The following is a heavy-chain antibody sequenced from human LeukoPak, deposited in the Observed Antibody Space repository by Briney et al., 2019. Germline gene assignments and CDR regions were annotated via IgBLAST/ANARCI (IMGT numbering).Heavy chain of an antibody. V-gene: IGHV4-39*01. CDR3: ARHRVGIPFDP. Sequence: PSETLSLTCSVSGDSINIMGYYWGWIRQPPGKGLEWIGTLSYSGNTYYNPSLKSRLTISVDTSKSHFSLKLSSVTAADTAVYYCARHRVGIPFDPWGQGTLVTVSS. D-gene: IGHD3-3*01. J-gene: IGHJ5*02. CDR1: GDSINIMGYY. CDR2: LSYSGNT.